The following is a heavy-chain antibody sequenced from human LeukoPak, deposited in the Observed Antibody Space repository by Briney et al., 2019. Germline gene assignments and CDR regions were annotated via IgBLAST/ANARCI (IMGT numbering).Heavy chain of an antibody. V-gene: IGHV1-2*02. Sequence: ASVKVSCKASGYTFTGYYMHWVRQAPGQGLEWMGWINPNSGGTNYAQKFQGRVTMTRDTSISTVYMELSSLRSEDTAVYYCARGRITMVRGGGRYFDYWGQGTLVTVSS. CDR1: GYTFTGYY. CDR2: INPNSGGT. J-gene: IGHJ4*02. CDR3: ARGRITMVRGGGRYFDY. D-gene: IGHD3-10*01.